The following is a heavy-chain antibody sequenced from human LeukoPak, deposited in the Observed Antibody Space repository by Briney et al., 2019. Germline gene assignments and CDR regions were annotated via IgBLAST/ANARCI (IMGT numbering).Heavy chain of an antibody. CDR1: GFTFSVHG. Sequence: GGSLRLSCAASGFTFSVHGMQWVRQAPGKGLEWVALIWFDGGSKYYADSVKGRFTISRDNSKNTLYLQMNGLRAEDTAVYYCARDWNDGCLDYWGQGTLVTVSS. V-gene: IGHV3-33*01. D-gene: IGHD1-1*01. CDR2: IWFDGGSK. J-gene: IGHJ4*02. CDR3: ARDWNDGCLDY.